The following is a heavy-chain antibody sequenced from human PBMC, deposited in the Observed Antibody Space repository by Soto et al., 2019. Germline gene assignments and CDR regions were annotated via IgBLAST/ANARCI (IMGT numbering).Heavy chain of an antibody. CDR1: GYSFSNNL. Sequence: PXESLKTVWKGSGYSFSNNLVGWVRQMPGKGLEWKGIVYPGDSAARYRPSFEGQVTISVDKSISTAYLQWSSLKASDTAMYYCARHGYSNLPYYFYGMDVWGQGTTVTVSS. V-gene: IGHV5-51*01. J-gene: IGHJ6*02. D-gene: IGHD4-4*01. CDR2: VYPGDSAA. CDR3: ARHGYSNLPYYFYGMDV.